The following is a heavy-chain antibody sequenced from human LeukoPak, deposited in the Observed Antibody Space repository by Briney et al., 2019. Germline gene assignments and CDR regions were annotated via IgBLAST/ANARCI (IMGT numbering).Heavy chain of an antibody. CDR1: GFTFSSYS. J-gene: IGHJ4*02. V-gene: IGHV3-21*01. CDR3: ARIHAANPDY. CDR2: ISSSSSYI. Sequence: GGSLRLSCTASGFTFSSYSMNWVRQAPGKGLEWVSSISSSSSYIYYADSVKGRFTISRDNAKNSLYLQMNSLRAEDTAVYYCARIHAANPDYWGQGTRVTVSS. D-gene: IGHD5-18*01.